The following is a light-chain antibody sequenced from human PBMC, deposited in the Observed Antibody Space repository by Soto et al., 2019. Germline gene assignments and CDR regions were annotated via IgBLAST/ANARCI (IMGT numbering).Light chain of an antibody. Sequence: QSVLTQPPLVSGAPGQRVTISCTGSSSNIGAGYDVHWYQQLPGTAPKLLIYGNSNRPSGVPDRFSGSKSGTSAPLAITGLQAEDEADYYCQSYDSSLSGSAYVFGTGTKVTVL. CDR3: QSYDSSLSGSAYV. V-gene: IGLV1-40*01. J-gene: IGLJ1*01. CDR2: GNS. CDR1: SSNIGAGYD.